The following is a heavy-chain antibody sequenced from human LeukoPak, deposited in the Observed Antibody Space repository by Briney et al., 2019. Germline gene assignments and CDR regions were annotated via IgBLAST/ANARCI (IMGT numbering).Heavy chain of an antibody. CDR1: GFTFRSYS. Sequence: GGSLRLSCAASGFTFRSYSMNWVRQAPGKGLEWVSSISSSSSYIYYADSVKGRFTISRDNAKNSLYLQMNSLRAEDTAVYYCASSGIVGATPDLNYWGQGTLVTVSS. D-gene: IGHD1-26*01. V-gene: IGHV3-21*01. CDR3: ASSGIVGATPDLNY. J-gene: IGHJ4*02. CDR2: ISSSSSYI.